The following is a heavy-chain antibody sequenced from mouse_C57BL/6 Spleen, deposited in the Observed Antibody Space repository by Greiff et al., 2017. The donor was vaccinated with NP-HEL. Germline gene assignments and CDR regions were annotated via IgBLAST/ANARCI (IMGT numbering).Heavy chain of an antibody. V-gene: IGHV1-72*01. CDR2: IDPNRGGT. CDR3: ARRANWDDWYWYFDG. D-gene: IGHD4-1*01. Sequence: VQLQQPGAELVKPGASVKLSCKASGYTFTSYWMHWVKQRPGRGLEWIGRIDPNRGGTKYNEKFKSKATLTVDKPSRTAYMQLSSLTSEDSAVYYCARRANWDDWYWYFDGWGTGTTVTVSS. J-gene: IGHJ1*03. CDR1: GYTFTSYW.